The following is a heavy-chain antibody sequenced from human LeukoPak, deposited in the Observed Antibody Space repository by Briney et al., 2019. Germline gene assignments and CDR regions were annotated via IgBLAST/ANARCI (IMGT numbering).Heavy chain of an antibody. V-gene: IGHV1-2*02. CDR3: ARDEYCSSTSCQGAFDI. Sequence: GASVKVSCKASGYTFTGCYIHWVRQAPGQGLEWMGWFNPNSGGTNSAQKFQGRVTMTRDTSISTAYMELSRLRSDDTAVYYCARDEYCSSTSCQGAFDIWGQGTMVTVSS. CDR2: FNPNSGGT. J-gene: IGHJ3*02. CDR1: GYTFTGCY. D-gene: IGHD2-2*01.